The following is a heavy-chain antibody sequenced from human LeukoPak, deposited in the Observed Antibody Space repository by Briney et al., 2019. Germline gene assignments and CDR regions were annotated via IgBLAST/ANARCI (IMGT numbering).Heavy chain of an antibody. CDR3: AKVRLRLFIDY. CDR2: IRSSGTT. V-gene: IGHV3-49*03. Sequence: PGGSLSLSCTTSGFTFGTHTMHWFRQAPGKGLQWIGFIRSSGTTQYAASVKGRFTISRDDSKSIAYLQMNSLRAEDTAVYYCAKVRLRLFIDYWGQGTLVTVSS. CDR1: GFTFGTHT. J-gene: IGHJ4*02. D-gene: IGHD5-12*01.